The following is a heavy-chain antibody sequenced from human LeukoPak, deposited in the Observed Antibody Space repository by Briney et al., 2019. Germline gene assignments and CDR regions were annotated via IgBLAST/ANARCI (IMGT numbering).Heavy chain of an antibody. D-gene: IGHD6-19*01. J-gene: IGHJ4*02. CDR3: AAEPGYSSGWYDY. V-gene: IGHV1-58*02. CDR1: GFTFTSSA. Sequence: SVKVSCKASGFTFTSSAMQWVRQARGQRLEWIGWIVVGSGNTNHAQKFQERVTITRDMSTSTAYMELSSLRSEDTAVYYCAAEPGYSSGWYDYWGQGTLVTVSS. CDR2: IVVGSGNT.